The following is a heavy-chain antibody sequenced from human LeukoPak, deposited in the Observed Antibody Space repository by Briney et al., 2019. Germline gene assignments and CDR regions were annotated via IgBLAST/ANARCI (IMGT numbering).Heavy chain of an antibody. J-gene: IGHJ4*02. Sequence: EASVKVSCKASGYTFTSYGISWVRQAPGQGLEWMGWINAGNGNTKYSQKFQGRVTITRDTSASTAYMELSSLRSEDTAVYYCAHMTSGQIDYWGQGTLVTVSS. D-gene: IGHD2-21*01. CDR1: GYTFTSYG. CDR3: AHMTSGQIDY. CDR2: INAGNGNT. V-gene: IGHV1-3*01.